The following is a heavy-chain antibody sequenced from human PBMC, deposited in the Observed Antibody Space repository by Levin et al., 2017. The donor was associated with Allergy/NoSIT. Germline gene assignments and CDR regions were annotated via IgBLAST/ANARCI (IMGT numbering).Heavy chain of an antibody. CDR1: GFTFSAYT. CDR3: ARGQIGTDY. D-gene: IGHD1-26*01. Sequence: GGSLRLSCAASGFTFSAYTMNWVRQAPGKGLEWVSSISTSSDFIYYADSVKGRSTISRDNAKNSLFLQMNSLRAEDTAVYYCARGQIGTDYWGQGTLVTVSS. CDR2: ISTSSDFI. J-gene: IGHJ4*02. V-gene: IGHV3-21*01.